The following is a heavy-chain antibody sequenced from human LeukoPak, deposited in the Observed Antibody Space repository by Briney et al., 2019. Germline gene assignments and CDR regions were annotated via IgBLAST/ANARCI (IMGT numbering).Heavy chain of an antibody. CDR1: GYSISSGYY. CDR3: AKSVAPYCSGGSCFDAFDI. J-gene: IGHJ3*02. CDR2: VYHSGST. V-gene: IGHV4-38-2*02. D-gene: IGHD2-15*01. Sequence: SETLSLTCTVSGYSISSGYYWGWIRQPPGKGLEWIESVYHSGSTYYNPSLKSRVTISIDTSKNQFSLKLSSVTAADTAVYYCAKSVAPYCSGGSCFDAFDIWGQGTMVTVSS.